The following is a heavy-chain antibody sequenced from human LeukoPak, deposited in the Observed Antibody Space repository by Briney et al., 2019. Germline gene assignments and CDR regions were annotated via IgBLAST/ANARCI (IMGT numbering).Heavy chain of an antibody. Sequence: PGESLKISCKSSGDIFTSYWIGWVGQMPGKGLEWMGIIYPGDSNIKYSPSFQGQVTISADESINTVYLQWSSLKASDPAMYYCARERWGSGDYWGQGTLVTVSS. CDR2: IYPGDSNI. D-gene: IGHD3-10*01. V-gene: IGHV5-51*01. CDR1: GDIFTSYW. CDR3: ARERWGSGDY. J-gene: IGHJ4*02.